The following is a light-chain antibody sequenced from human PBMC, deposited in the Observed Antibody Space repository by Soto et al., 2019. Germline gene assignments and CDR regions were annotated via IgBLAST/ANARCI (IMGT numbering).Light chain of an antibody. J-gene: IGLJ1*01. CDR3: NSYTSSTTYV. CDR1: SSDVGGYNS. Sequence: QSALTQPASVSGSPGQSITISCTGISSDVGGYNSVSWYQQHPGKAPKLMIYEVNNRPSGVSNRFSGSKSGNTASLTISGLQAEDEADYYCNSYTSSTTYVFGTGTKLTVL. CDR2: EVN. V-gene: IGLV2-14*01.